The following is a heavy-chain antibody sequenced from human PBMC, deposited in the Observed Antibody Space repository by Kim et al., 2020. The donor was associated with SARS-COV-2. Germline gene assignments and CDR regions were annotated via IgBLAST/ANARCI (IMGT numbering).Heavy chain of an antibody. Sequence: GGSLRLSCAASGFTFSSYGMHWVRQAPGKGLEWVAVIWYDGSNKYYADSVKGRFTISRDNSKNTLYLQMNSLRAEDTAVYYCARDLSPMESDDDYWGQGTLVTVSS. D-gene: IGHD3-10*01. CDR3: ARDLSPMESDDDY. V-gene: IGHV3-33*01. CDR1: GFTFSSYG. CDR2: IWYDGSNK. J-gene: IGHJ4*02.